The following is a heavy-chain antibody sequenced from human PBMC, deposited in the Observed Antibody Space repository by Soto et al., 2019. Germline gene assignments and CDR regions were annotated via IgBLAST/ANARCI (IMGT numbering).Heavy chain of an antibody. J-gene: IGHJ6*02. Sequence: SETLSLTSTVSGGSISSGDYYWSWIRQPPGKGLEWIGYIYYSGSTYYNPSLKSRVTISVDTSKNQFSLKLSSVTAADTAVYYCARGPRRYCSSTSCYSSHGMDVWGQGTTVTVSS. CDR2: IYYSGST. CDR1: GGSISSGDYY. D-gene: IGHD2-2*01. V-gene: IGHV4-30-4*01. CDR3: ARGPRRYCSSTSCYSSHGMDV.